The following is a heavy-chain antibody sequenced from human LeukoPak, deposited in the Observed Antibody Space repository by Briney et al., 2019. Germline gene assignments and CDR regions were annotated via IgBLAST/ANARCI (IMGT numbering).Heavy chain of an antibody. V-gene: IGHV1-18*04. D-gene: IGHD3-10*01. CDR3: ARALLWFGEPSHIDY. CDR2: ITAYNDNT. Sequence: ASLKVSCKASRYTFTAYYMHWVRQAPGQGLEWMGWITAYNDNTNYAQKLQGRVTMTTDTSTSTAYKELRSLRSDDTAVYYCARALLWFGEPSHIDYWGQGTLVTASS. J-gene: IGHJ4*02. CDR1: RYTFTAYY.